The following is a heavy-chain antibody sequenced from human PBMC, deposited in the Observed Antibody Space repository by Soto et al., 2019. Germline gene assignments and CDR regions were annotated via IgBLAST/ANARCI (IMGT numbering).Heavy chain of an antibody. D-gene: IGHD6-13*01. Sequence: EVQLVESGGGLVKPGGSLRVSCEASGFTFSSYSMSWVRQAPGKGLEWVSSISSSSSYIYYADSVKGRFTISRDNAKNSLYLQMNSLRAEDTALYYCARVGIAATGLYFFDYWGQGTLVTVSS. CDR2: ISSSSSYI. CDR3: ARVGIAATGLYFFDY. CDR1: GFTFSSYS. J-gene: IGHJ4*02. V-gene: IGHV3-21*01.